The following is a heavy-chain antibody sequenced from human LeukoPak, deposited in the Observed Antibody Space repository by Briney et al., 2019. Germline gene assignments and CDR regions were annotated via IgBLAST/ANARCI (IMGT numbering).Heavy chain of an antibody. J-gene: IGHJ3*02. CDR3: VRDHQWAFDI. Sequence: PGGSLRLSCAASAFTFSSYSMNWVRQAPGKGLEWVSYISSSSHTIYYAGSVKGRFTISRDNAKNSLYLQMNSLRAEDTAVYYCVRDHQWAFDIWGQGTMVTVSP. CDR1: AFTFSSYS. CDR2: ISSSSHTI. D-gene: IGHD2-8*01. V-gene: IGHV3-48*01.